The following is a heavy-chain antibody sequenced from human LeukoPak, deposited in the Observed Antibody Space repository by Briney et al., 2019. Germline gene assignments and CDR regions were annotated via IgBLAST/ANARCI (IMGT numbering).Heavy chain of an antibody. CDR2: ISYDGSNK. D-gene: IGHD5-12*01. CDR3: AKADIVATWSFDY. Sequence: PGGSLRLSCAASGFTFSSYGMHWVRQAPGKGLEWVAVISYDGSNKYYADSVKGRFTISGDNSKNTLYLQMNSLRAEDTAVYYCAKADIVATWSFDYWGQGTLVTVSS. J-gene: IGHJ4*02. V-gene: IGHV3-30*18. CDR1: GFTFSSYG.